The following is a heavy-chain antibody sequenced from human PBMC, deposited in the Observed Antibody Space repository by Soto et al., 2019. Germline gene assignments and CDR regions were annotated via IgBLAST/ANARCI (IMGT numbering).Heavy chain of an antibody. CDR1: GGSISSSSYY. J-gene: IGHJ6*02. D-gene: IGHD3-16*01. V-gene: IGHV4-39*01. CDR2: IYYSGST. Sequence: PSETLSLTCTVSGGSISSSSYYWGWIRQPPGKGLEWIGNIYYSGSTYYNPSLKSRVTISVDTSKNQFSLKLSSVTAADTAVYYCARHKGGYYSGVDVWGQGTTVTVSS. CDR3: ARHKGGYYSGVDV.